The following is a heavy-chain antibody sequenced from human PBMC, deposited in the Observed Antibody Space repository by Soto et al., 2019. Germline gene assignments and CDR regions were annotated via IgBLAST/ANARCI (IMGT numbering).Heavy chain of an antibody. Sequence: ASVKVSYKDSGYTFTGYYMHWVRQAPGQGLEWMGWINPNSGGTNYAQKFQGRVTMTRDTSISTAYMELSRLRSDDTAVYYCARDPYYDSSGYFPVGFDPWGQGTLVTVSS. CDR2: INPNSGGT. J-gene: IGHJ5*02. CDR3: ARDPYYDSSGYFPVGFDP. D-gene: IGHD3-22*01. CDR1: GYTFTGYY. V-gene: IGHV1-2*02.